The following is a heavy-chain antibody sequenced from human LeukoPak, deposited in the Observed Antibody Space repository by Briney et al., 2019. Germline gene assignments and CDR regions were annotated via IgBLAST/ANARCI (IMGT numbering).Heavy chain of an antibody. CDR1: GFTFGDYA. V-gene: IGHV3-49*04. J-gene: IGHJ6*02. CDR2: IRSKAYGGTT. CDR3: TAYDPSDYYGMDV. Sequence: GGSLGLSCTASGFTFGDYAMTWVRQAPGKGLEWVGFIRSKAYGGTTDFAASVKGRFIISRDDPKSIAYLQMNSLKTEDTAVYYCTAYDPSDYYGMDVWGQGTTVTVS. D-gene: IGHD5-12*01.